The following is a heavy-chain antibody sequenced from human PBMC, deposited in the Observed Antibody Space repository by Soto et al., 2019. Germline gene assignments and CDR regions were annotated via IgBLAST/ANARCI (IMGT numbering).Heavy chain of an antibody. J-gene: IGHJ4*02. Sequence: GSLRLSCAAPGFTLSSYAMHWVRQAPGKGLEWVAVISYDGSNKYYEDSVKGRFTISRDNSKNMLYLQMNSLRAEDTAVYYCARDAASYYDSSGQQPDYWGQGTLVTVSS. V-gene: IGHV3-30-3*01. D-gene: IGHD3-22*01. CDR1: GFTLSSYA. CDR3: ARDAASYYDSSGQQPDY. CDR2: ISYDGSNK.